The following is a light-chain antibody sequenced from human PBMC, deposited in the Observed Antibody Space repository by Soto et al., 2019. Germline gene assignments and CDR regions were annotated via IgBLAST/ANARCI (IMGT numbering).Light chain of an antibody. CDR1: QSISSD. J-gene: IGKJ2*01. Sequence: EMMMTQSPDTLSVSPGERATVSCRASQSISSDFAWFQLKPGQAPRLLIYGASTRAPDVPDRFSGSGSGTEFTLTISSLQSEDFAVYYCQQYNNRPYTFGQGTKLEIK. V-gene: IGKV3-15*01. CDR3: QQYNNRPYT. CDR2: GAS.